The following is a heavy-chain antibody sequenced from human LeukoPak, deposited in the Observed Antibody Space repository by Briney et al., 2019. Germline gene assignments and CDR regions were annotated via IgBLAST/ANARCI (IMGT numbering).Heavy chain of an antibody. J-gene: IGHJ5*02. CDR2: INPNSGGT. Sequence: VSVKVSCKASGYTFTGYYMHWVRQAPGQGLEWMGRINPNSGGTNYAQKFQGRVTMTRDTSISTAYMELSRLRSDDTAVYYCARELRRGSWFDPWGQGTLITVCS. CDR3: ARELRRGSWFDP. D-gene: IGHD3-16*01. V-gene: IGHV1-2*06. CDR1: GYTFTGYY.